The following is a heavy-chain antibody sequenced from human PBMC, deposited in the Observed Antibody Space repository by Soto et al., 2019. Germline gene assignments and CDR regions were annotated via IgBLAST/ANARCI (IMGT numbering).Heavy chain of an antibody. CDR2: IYHSGST. CDR1: GGSFSGYY. CDR3: ARGRVIIANASGWPTYFQH. J-gene: IGHJ1*01. V-gene: IGHV4-34*01. D-gene: IGHD6-19*01. Sequence: QVQLQQWGAGLLKPSETLSLTCAVYGGSFSGYYWNWIRQPPGKGLEWIGEIYHSGSTNYNPSLKSLVTISVDTSKNQFSLKLISVTAADTAVYYCARGRVIIANASGWPTYFQHWGQGTLVTVSS.